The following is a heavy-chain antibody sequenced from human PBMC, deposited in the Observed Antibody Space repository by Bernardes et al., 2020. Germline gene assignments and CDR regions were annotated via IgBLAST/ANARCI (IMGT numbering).Heavy chain of an antibody. CDR3: ARAYDFWSGYHQPFDY. Sequence: ASVKVSCKAFGYTFTSYGISWVRQAPGQGLEWMGWISAYNGNTNYAQKLQGRVTMTTDTSTSTAYMELRSLRSDDTAVYYCARAYDFWSGYHQPFDYWGQGTLVTVSS. CDR2: ISAYNGNT. V-gene: IGHV1-18*01. J-gene: IGHJ4*02. CDR1: GYTFTSYG. D-gene: IGHD3-3*01.